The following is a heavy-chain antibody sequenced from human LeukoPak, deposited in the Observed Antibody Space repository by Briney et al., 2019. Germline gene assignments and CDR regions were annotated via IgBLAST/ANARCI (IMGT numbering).Heavy chain of an antibody. CDR2: MNPNSGNT. D-gene: IGHD3-9*01. CDR1: GYTFTSYD. CDR3: ARGPNNYDILTGYYRNINWFDP. V-gene: IGHV1-8*02. Sequence: ASVKVSCKASGYTFTSYDINWVRQATGQGLEWMGWMNPNSGNTGYAQKFQGRVTMTRNTSISTAYMELSSLRSEDTAVYYCARGPNNYDILTGYYRNINWFDPWGQGTLVTVSS. J-gene: IGHJ5*02.